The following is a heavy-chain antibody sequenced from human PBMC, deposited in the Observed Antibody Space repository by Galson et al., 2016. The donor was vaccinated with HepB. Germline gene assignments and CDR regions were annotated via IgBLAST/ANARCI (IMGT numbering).Heavy chain of an antibody. CDR2: VRGGPDAGTT. Sequence: SLRLSCAASGFTFNNAWMSWVRQAPGKAPEWVGRVRGGPDAGTTDYAAPVKGRFTISRDDSKSMFYLQMNSLKTEDTAVYYCTTHIVATNYYFDYWGRGTLVTVSS. CDR1: GFTFNNAW. J-gene: IGHJ4*02. D-gene: IGHD5-12*01. CDR3: TTHIVATNYYFDY. V-gene: IGHV3-15*05.